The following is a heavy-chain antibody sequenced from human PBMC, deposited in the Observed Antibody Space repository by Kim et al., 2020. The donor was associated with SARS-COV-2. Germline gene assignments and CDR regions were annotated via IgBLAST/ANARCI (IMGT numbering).Heavy chain of an antibody. CDR1: GGSISSSSYY. J-gene: IGHJ2*01. CDR2: IYYSGST. V-gene: IGHV4-39*01. Sequence: SETLSLTCTVSGGSISSSSYYWGWIRQPPGKGLEWIGSIYYSGSTYYNPSLKSRVTISVDTSKNQFSLKLSSVTAADTAVYYCARPHLPNRHFDLWGRGTLVTVSS. D-gene: IGHD3-3*02. CDR3: ARPHLPNRHFDL.